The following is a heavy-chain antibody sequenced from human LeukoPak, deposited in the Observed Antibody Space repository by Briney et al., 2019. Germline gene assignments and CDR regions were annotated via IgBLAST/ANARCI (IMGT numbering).Heavy chain of an antibody. CDR2: ISGSGGST. CDR3: AKNVGGYSGYDTRYFDY. J-gene: IGHJ4*02. Sequence: GGSLGLSCAASGFTFSSYAMSCVRQAPGKGLEWVSAISGSGGSTYYADSVRGRFTISRDNSKNTLYLQMNSLRAEDTAVYYCAKNVGGYSGYDTRYFDYWGQGTLVTVSS. D-gene: IGHD5-12*01. CDR1: GFTFSSYA. V-gene: IGHV3-23*01.